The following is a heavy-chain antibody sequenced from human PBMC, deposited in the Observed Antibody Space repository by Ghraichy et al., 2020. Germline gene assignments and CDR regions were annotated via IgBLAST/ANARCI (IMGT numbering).Heavy chain of an antibody. CDR1: GYTFTSYG. V-gene: IGHV1-18*01. Sequence: ASVKVSCKASGYTFTSYGISWVRQAPGQGLEWMGWISAYNGNTNYAQKLQGRVTMTTDTSTSTAYMELRSLRSDDTAVYYCARNWGDITMVRGVIMAYWGQGTLVTVSS. D-gene: IGHD3-10*01. CDR3: ARNWGDITMVRGVIMAY. J-gene: IGHJ4*02. CDR2: ISAYNGNT.